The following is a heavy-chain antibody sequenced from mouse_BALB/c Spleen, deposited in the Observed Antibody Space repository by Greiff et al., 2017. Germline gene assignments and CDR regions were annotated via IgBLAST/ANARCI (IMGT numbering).Heavy chain of an antibody. V-gene: IGHV1-31*01. Sequence: EVQLQESGPELVKPGASVKISCKASGYSFTGYYMHWVKQSHVKSLEWIGRINPYNGATSYNQNFKDKASLTVDKSSSTAYMELHSLTSEDSAVYYCARDNYLDYWGQGTTLTVSS. J-gene: IGHJ2*01. CDR2: INPYNGAT. CDR3: ARDNYLDY. CDR1: GYSFTGYY.